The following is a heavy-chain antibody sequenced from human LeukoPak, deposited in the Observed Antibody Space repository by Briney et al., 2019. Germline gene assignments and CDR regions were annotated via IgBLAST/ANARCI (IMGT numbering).Heavy chain of an antibody. CDR2: IYYSGST. D-gene: IGHD2-2*03. J-gene: IGHJ4*02. Sequence: PSETLSLTCTVSGGSISSYYWSWIRQPPGKGLEWIGYIYYSGSTNYNPSLKSRVTISVDTSKNQFSLKLSSVTAADTAVYYCARHSRLDKSSLSWAHYWGQGTLVTVSS. CDR1: GGSISSYY. V-gene: IGHV4-59*08. CDR3: ARHSRLDKSSLSWAHY.